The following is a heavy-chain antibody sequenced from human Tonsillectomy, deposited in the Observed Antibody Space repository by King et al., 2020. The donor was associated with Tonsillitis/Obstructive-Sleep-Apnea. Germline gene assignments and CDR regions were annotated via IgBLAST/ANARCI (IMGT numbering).Heavy chain of an antibody. D-gene: IGHD3-22*01. CDR1: GFTFHDYA. CDR2: ITWNSGDI. CDR3: VKDLDSSGYYSNAFDM. V-gene: IGHV3-9*01. J-gene: IGHJ3*02. Sequence: VQLVESGGGLVQPGRSLRLSCAASGFTFHDYAMHWVRQAPGKGLEWVSGITWNSGDIGYADSVKGRFTISRDNDNNSLYLQMNSLRAEDTALYYCVKDLDSSGYYSNAFDMWGQGTMVTVSS.